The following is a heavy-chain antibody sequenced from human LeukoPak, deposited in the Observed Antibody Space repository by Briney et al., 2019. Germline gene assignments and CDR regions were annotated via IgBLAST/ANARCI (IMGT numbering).Heavy chain of an antibody. CDR2: IKQDGSEK. CDR1: GFTFSGDW. J-gene: IGHJ4*02. CDR3: ARGGTTGGRLEY. V-gene: IGHV3-7*01. Sequence: GGSLRLSCAVSGFTFSGDWMSWVRQAPGKGLEWVANIKQDGSEKYCVDSVKGRFTISRDNAKNSLYLQMNSLRTEDTAVYYCARGGTTGGRLEYWGQGTLVTVSS. D-gene: IGHD1-7*01.